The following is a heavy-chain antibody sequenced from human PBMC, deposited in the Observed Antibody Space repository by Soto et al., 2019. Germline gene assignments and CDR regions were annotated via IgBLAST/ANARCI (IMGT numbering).Heavy chain of an antibody. V-gene: IGHV1-18*01. CDR1: GYTFTSYG. CDR3: ARDWPLTLRTPPSI. CDR2: ISAYNGNT. J-gene: IGHJ4*02. D-gene: IGHD3-16*01. Sequence: QVQLVQSGAEVKKPGASVKVSCKASGYTFTSYGISWVRQAPGQGLEWMGWISAYNGNTNYAQKLQGRVTMTTDTSPSTAYMERRSLRADDTAVYYCARDWPLTLRTPPSIWGQGTLVTVSS.